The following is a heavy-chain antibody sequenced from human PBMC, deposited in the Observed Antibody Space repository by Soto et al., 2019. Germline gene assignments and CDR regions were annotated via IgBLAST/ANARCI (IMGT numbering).Heavy chain of an antibody. J-gene: IGHJ6*02. CDR2: IWYDGSNK. V-gene: IGHV3-33*01. CDR3: ARTLIAAAGFLLNYYYYGMDV. D-gene: IGHD6-13*01. Sequence: GGSLRLSCAASGFTFSSYGMHWVRQAPGKGLEWVAVIWYDGSNKYYADSVKGRFTISRDNSKNTLYLQMNSLRAEDTAVYYCARTLIAAAGFLLNYYYYGMDVWGQGTTVTVSS. CDR1: GFTFSSYG.